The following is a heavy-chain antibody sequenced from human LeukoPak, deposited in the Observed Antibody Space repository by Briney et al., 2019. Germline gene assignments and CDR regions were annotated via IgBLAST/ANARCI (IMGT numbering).Heavy chain of an antibody. D-gene: IGHD4-17*01. CDR3: AKSITVTQRGYFDY. CDR2: ISYDGSNK. CDR1: GFTFSSYG. Sequence: PGRSLRLSCAASGFTFSSYGMHWVRQAPAKGLEWVAIISYDGSNKYYADSVKGRFTISRDNSKNTLYLQMNSLRAEDTAVYYCAKSITVTQRGYFDYWGQGTLVTVSS. J-gene: IGHJ4*02. V-gene: IGHV3-30*18.